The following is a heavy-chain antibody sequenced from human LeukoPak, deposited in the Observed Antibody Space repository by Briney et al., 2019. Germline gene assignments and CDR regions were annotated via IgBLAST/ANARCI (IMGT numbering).Heavy chain of an antibody. CDR1: GLTFSSFS. J-gene: IGHJ4*02. Sequence: GGSLRLSCAAAGLTFSSFSSNCVRQGPGKGLEWVSSINTVASYIYYADSVKGRFTISRDNAKNSLYLQMNSLRAEDTGVYNCGRLSRNSDKSVFYYYYDYWGQGTLVTVSS. D-gene: IGHD3-22*01. V-gene: IGHV3-21*06. CDR2: INTVASYI. CDR3: GRLSRNSDKSVFYYYYDY.